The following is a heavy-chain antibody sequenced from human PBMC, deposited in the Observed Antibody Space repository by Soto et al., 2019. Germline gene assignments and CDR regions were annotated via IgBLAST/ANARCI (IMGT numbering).Heavy chain of an antibody. CDR1: GDSISTYY. CDR3: VRVFDTYYFDL. J-gene: IGHJ4*02. V-gene: IGHV4-59*01. Sequence: SETLSLTCTVSGDSISTYYWSWIRQSPGKGPEWIGYVYHSGTTNYNPSLESRVTISLDTSKNQFSLKLNSVTAADTAVYYCVRVFDTYYFDLWGQGNMVTVSS. D-gene: IGHD3-9*01. CDR2: VYHSGTT.